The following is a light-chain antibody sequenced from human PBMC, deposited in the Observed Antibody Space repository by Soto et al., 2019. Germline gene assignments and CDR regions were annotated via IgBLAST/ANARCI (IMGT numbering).Light chain of an antibody. V-gene: IGKV1-33*01. J-gene: IGKJ3*01. Sequence: DIQMTQSPSSLSASVCDRVTITWQASQDISNDLNWYQQKPGQAPKLLIYDASTLETGVPSRFSGSGSGTDFTFTISSLQPEDIATYYCQQYDNLPFTFGPGTKVDIK. CDR3: QQYDNLPFT. CDR1: QDISND. CDR2: DAS.